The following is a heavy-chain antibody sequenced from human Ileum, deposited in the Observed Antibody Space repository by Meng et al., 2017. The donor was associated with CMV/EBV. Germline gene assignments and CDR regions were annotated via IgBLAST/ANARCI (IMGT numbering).Heavy chain of an antibody. D-gene: IGHD1-26*01. CDR3: ARVEYSGSYDY. CDR1: GFNFSSYG. J-gene: IGHJ4*02. Sequence: EVPVGGSGGEPVKARGSLLLSCACSGFNFSSYGMNGVRQAPGKGLEWVSSISSSSCYIYYADSVKGRFTISRDNAKNSLYLQMNSLRAEDTAVYYCARVEYSGSYDYWGQGTLVTVSS. CDR2: ISSSSCYI. V-gene: IGHV3-21*01.